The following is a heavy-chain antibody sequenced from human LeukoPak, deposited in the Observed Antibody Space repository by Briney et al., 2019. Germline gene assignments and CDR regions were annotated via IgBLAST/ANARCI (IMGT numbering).Heavy chain of an antibody. CDR1: GFTFSSYW. CDR3: AKDRHYDSSGYYGY. Sequence: GGSLRLSCAASGFTFSSYWMHWVRQAPGKGLVWVSRINSDGSSTSYADSVKGRFTISRDNSKNTLYLQMNSLRAEDTAVYYCAKDRHYDSSGYYGYWGQGTLVTVSS. J-gene: IGHJ4*02. D-gene: IGHD3-22*01. CDR2: INSDGSST. V-gene: IGHV3-74*01.